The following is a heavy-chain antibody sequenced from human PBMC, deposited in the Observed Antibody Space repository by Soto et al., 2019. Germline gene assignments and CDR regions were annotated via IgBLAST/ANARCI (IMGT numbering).Heavy chain of an antibody. CDR1: GGSVSGYY. CDR2: IFYRGTT. Sequence: PSETLSLTCTASGGSVSGYYWHWFRQSPGRGLEWLWYIFYRGTTLYSPAVQRRLSITVDTSRKQFSLKMRYVSAAHTAIYYCTRHGRIARLQYGMDVCGRGTTVTVSS. V-gene: IGHV4-59*02. J-gene: IGHJ6*02. CDR3: TRHGRIARLQYGMDV.